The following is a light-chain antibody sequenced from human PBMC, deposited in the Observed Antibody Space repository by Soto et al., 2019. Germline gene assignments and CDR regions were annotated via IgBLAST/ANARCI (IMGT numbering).Light chain of an antibody. V-gene: IGLV2-8*01. CDR3: SSYAGSNNFGVV. CDR1: SSDVGGYNY. Sequence: QSALTQPPSASGSPGQSVTISCTGTSSDVGGYNYVSWYQQHPGKAPKLMIYEVSKRPSGVPDRFSGSKSGNTASLTVSGLQAEDEADYDCSSYAGSNNFGVVFGGGTKLTVL. J-gene: IGLJ2*01. CDR2: EVS.